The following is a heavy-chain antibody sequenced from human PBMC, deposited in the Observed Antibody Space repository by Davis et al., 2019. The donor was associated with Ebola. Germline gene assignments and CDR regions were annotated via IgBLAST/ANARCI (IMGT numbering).Heavy chain of an antibody. CDR1: GDTLNSDA. Sequence: AASVKVSCKTSGDTLNSDAISRVRQAPGQGLEWTGRIIPMFSIANYADKFQGRVTITADKSTNTVYLDLGSLRSEDTAVYYCATSRGGWNLLHFEYWGRGTLVTVSS. J-gene: IGHJ4*02. CDR2: IIPMFSIA. V-gene: IGHV1-69*04. CDR3: ATSRGGWNLLHFEY. D-gene: IGHD2-15*01.